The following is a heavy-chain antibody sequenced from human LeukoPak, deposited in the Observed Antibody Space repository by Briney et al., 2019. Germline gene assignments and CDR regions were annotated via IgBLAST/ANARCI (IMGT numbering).Heavy chain of an antibody. V-gene: IGHV1-69*06. Sequence: GASVKVSCKASGGTFSSYAISWVRQAPGQGLEWMGGIIPIFGTANYAQKFQGRVTITADKSTSTAYMELSSLRSEDTAVYYCARQDYGDYLDYWGQGTLVTVSS. CDR2: IIPIFGTA. D-gene: IGHD4-17*01. J-gene: IGHJ4*02. CDR1: GGTFSSYA. CDR3: ARQDYGDYLDY.